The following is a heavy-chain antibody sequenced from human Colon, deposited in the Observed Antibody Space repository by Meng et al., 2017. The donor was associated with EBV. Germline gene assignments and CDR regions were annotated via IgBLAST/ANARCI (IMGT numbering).Heavy chain of an antibody. CDR3: ARYGDYAPKD. Sequence: EVQLVESGGGLIQPGGSLRLSCAASGLTVSSNYMTWGRQAPGKGLEWVSVIYSGGGTYLADSVKGRFTISRDNSKNTLYLQMNSLRAEDTAVYYCARYGDYAPKDWGQGTLVTVS. D-gene: IGHD4-17*01. V-gene: IGHV3-53*01. CDR1: GLTVSSNY. CDR2: IYSGGGT. J-gene: IGHJ4*02.